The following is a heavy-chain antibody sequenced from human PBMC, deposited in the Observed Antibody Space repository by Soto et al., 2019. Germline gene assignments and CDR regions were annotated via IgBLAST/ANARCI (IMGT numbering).Heavy chain of an antibody. J-gene: IGHJ6*02. V-gene: IGHV4-59*08. CDR2: VYYDGGS. CDR3: VRKGIGNLHGLVDV. Sequence: QVQLQESGPGLVKPSETLSLTCTVSGGSIDGRNCAWIRQPPGKGLEWLGYVYYDGGSSYNPSVNSRLTLSMATPKSQFSLQLRSVTAADTAVYYCVRKGIGNLHGLVDVWGRGTTVTVSS. CDR1: GGSIDGRN. D-gene: IGHD3-10*01.